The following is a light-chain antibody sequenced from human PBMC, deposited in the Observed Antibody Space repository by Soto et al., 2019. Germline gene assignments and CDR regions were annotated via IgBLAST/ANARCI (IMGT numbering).Light chain of an antibody. V-gene: IGKV1-5*01. CDR1: QSVSNW. CDR3: QKYDSYSWT. Sequence: DIQMTQSPSTLSASVGERVTITCRASQSVSNWLAWYQQKPGKAPKLLIYDVSSLESGVPSRFSGSGSGTEFILAISSLQHDEVATEYCQKYDSYSWTFDQGTKVEMK. J-gene: IGKJ1*01. CDR2: DVS.